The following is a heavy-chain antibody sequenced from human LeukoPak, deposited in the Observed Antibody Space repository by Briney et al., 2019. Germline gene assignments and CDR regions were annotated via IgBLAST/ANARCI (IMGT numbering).Heavy chain of an antibody. Sequence: SETLSLTCTVSGGSISSSSYYWGWIRQPPGKGLEWIGSIYYSGSTYYNPSLKSRVTISVDTSKNQFSLKLSSVTAADTAVYYCARGRGYCSGGSCYSENSSAFDIWGQGTMVTVSS. V-gene: IGHV4-39*01. J-gene: IGHJ3*02. CDR2: IYYSGST. CDR1: GGSISSSSYY. D-gene: IGHD2-15*01. CDR3: ARGRGYCSGGSCYSENSSAFDI.